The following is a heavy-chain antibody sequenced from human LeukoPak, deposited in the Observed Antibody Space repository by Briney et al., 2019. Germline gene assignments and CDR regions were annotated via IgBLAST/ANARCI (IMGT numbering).Heavy chain of an antibody. CDR1: GFTFSSYA. D-gene: IGHD1-26*01. V-gene: IGHV3-23*01. CDR3: AKAVRWELPQGFDY. Sequence: GGSLRLSCAASGFTFSSYAMTWVRQAPGKGLEWVSAISGRGGNTYYADSVKGRFTISRDNSKNTLYLQMNSPRAEDTAVYYCAKAVRWELPQGFDYWGQGTLVTVSS. J-gene: IGHJ4*02. CDR2: ISGRGGNT.